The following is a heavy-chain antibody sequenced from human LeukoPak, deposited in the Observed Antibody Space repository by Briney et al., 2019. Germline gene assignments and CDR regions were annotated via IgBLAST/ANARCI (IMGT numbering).Heavy chain of an antibody. CDR3: ARGLSEQHTVIDY. D-gene: IGHD6-13*01. Sequence: SETLSLTCAVYGGSFSGYYWSWIRQPPGKGLEWIGEINHSGSTNYNPSLKSRVTISVDTSKNQFSLKLSSVTAADTAVYYCARGLSEQHTVIDYWGQGTLVTVSS. CDR1: GGSFSGYY. J-gene: IGHJ4*02. CDR2: INHSGST. V-gene: IGHV4-34*01.